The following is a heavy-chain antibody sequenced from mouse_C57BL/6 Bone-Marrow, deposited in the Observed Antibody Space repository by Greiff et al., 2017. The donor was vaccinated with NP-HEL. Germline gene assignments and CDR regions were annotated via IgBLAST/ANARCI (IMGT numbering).Heavy chain of an antibody. Sequence: VQLKESGAELVRPGTSVKMSCKASGYTFTNYWIGWAKQRPGHGLEWIGDIYPGGGYTNYNEKFKGKATLTADKSSSTAYMQFSSLTSEDSAIYYCARSDYDTFFAYWGQGTLVTVSA. D-gene: IGHD2-4*01. CDR2: IYPGGGYT. CDR3: ARSDYDTFFAY. J-gene: IGHJ3*01. CDR1: GYTFTNYW. V-gene: IGHV1-63*01.